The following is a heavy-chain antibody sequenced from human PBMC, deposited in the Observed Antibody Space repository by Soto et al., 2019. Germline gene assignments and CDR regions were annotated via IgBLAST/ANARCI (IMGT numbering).Heavy chain of an antibody. D-gene: IGHD2-21*02. Sequence: LSLTCTVTGDSLSSRSYYLGWVRQPPGKGLEWIGGIYYSGGTYNKPSPRGRVSLSIDTSKDKLSLKLKSVTAADTAPYFCASQRTSVVTQAYFDVWGPGSLVTVSS. V-gene: IGHV4-39*01. CDR2: IYYSGGT. CDR3: ASQRTSVVTQAYFDV. J-gene: IGHJ4*02. CDR1: GDSLSSRSYY.